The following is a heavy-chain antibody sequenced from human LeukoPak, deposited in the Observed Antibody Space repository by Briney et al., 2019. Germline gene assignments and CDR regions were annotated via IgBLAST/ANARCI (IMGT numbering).Heavy chain of an antibody. V-gene: IGHV1-69*13. CDR1: GGTFSSYA. J-gene: IGHJ5*02. Sequence: GASVKVSCKASGGTFSSYAISWVRQAPGQGLEWMGGIIPIFGTANYAQKFQGRVTITADESTSTAYMELSSLRSDDTAVYYCARVAASGWYDLLWFDPWGQGTLVTVSS. CDR2: IIPIFGTA. D-gene: IGHD6-19*01. CDR3: ARVAASGWYDLLWFDP.